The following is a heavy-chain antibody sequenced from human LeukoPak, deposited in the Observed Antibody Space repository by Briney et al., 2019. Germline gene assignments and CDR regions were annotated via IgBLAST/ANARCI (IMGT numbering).Heavy chain of an antibody. D-gene: IGHD6-19*01. J-gene: IGHJ4*02. Sequence: GASVKVSCKASGYTFTSYGISWVRQAPGQGLGWMGWISAYNGNTNYAQKLQGRVTMTTDTSTSTAYMELRSLRSDDTAVYYCARDPRGIAVAGTWDYWGQGTLVTVSS. CDR1: GYTFTSYG. V-gene: IGHV1-18*01. CDR2: ISAYNGNT. CDR3: ARDPRGIAVAGTWDY.